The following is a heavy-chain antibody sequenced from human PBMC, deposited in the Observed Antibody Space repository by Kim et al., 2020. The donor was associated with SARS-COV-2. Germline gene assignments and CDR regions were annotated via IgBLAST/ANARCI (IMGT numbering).Heavy chain of an antibody. CDR3: ARDFPPLAVAAETGAEY. CDR2: IWYDGSNK. CDR1: GFTFSSYG. J-gene: IGHJ4*02. Sequence: GGSLRLSCAXSGFTFSSYGMHWVRQAPGKGLEWVAVIWYDGSNKYYADSVKGRFTISRDNSKNTLYLQMNSLRAEDTAVYYCARDFPPLAVAAETGAEYWGQGTLVPVSS. V-gene: IGHV3-33*01. D-gene: IGHD6-19*01.